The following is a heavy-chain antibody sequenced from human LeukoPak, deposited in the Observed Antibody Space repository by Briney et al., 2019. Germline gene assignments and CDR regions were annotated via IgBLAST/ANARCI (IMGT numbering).Heavy chain of an antibody. V-gene: IGHV1-2*02. D-gene: IGHD2-21*02. J-gene: IGHJ6*03. CDR3: ATPWCGGDCPPYYFYYYVDV. Sequence: GASVKVSCKASGYTFTGYYMHWVRQAPGQGLEWMGWINPNSGGTNYAQKFQGRVTMTRDMSTSTVYMELSSLRSEDTAVYYCATPWCGGDCPPYYFYYYVDVWGTGTTVTVSS. CDR1: GYTFTGYY. CDR2: INPNSGGT.